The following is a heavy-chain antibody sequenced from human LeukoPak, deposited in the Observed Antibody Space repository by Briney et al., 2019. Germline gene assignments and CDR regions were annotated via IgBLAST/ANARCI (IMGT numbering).Heavy chain of an antibody. CDR3: ARDALGELSTIDY. CDR2: IKEDGSEK. CDR1: GFSFSTYW. Sequence: GGSLRLSCAASGFSFSTYWMSWVRQAPGKGLEWVANIKEDGSEKYYVDSVKGRFSISRDNAKNSLYLQMNSLRAEHTAVYYCARDALGELSTIDYWGQGTLVTVSS. J-gene: IGHJ4*02. D-gene: IGHD3-16*02. V-gene: IGHV3-7*01.